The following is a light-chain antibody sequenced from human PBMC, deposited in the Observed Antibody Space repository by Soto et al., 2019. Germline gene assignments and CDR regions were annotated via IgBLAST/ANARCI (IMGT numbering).Light chain of an antibody. V-gene: IGKV1-9*01. J-gene: IGKJ4*01. CDR3: QQLNSYPLT. CDR1: QGISSY. Sequence: IHLTQSPSSRSASVGDRVTITCRASQGISSYLAWYQQKPGKAPKLLIYAASTLQSGVPSRFSGSGSGTDFTITISSLQPEDFATYYCQQLNSYPLTFGGGTKVDIK. CDR2: AAS.